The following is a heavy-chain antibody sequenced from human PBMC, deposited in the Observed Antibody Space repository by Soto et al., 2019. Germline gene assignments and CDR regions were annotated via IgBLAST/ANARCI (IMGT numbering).Heavy chain of an antibody. CDR1: GGSISSSSYY. V-gene: IGHV4-39*01. J-gene: IGHJ4*02. CDR3: ARLSRATYYDFWSGYHAPDY. Sequence: QLQLQESGPGLVKPSETLSLTYTVSGGSISSSSYYWGWIRQPPGKGLEWIGSIYYSGSTYYNPSLKSRVTISVDTSKNQFSLKLSSVTAADTAVYYCARLSRATYYDFWSGYHAPDYWGQGTLVTVSS. D-gene: IGHD3-3*01. CDR2: IYYSGST.